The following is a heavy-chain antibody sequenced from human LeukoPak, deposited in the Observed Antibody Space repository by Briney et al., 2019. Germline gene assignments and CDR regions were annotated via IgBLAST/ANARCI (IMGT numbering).Heavy chain of an antibody. V-gene: IGHV1-3*01. J-gene: IGHJ6*02. D-gene: IGHD3-10*01. CDR1: GYTFTSYA. Sequence: GASVKVSCKASGYTFTSYAMHWVRQAPGQRLEWMGWINAGNGNTKYSQKFQGRVTITRDTSASTAYMELSSLRSEDTAVYYCATTEWFGELLSPKYYYYGMDVWGQGTTVTVSS. CDR3: ATTEWFGELLSPKYYYYGMDV. CDR2: INAGNGNT.